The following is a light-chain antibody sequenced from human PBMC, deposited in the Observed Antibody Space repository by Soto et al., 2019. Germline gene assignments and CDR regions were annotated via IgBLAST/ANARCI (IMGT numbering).Light chain of an antibody. V-gene: IGLV2-14*01. J-gene: IGLJ2*01. CDR3: SSYTSASTLV. Sequence: QSALTQPASVSGSPGQSITISCTGTSSDVGGYNLVSWYQHLPGEAPQLMIYEVSDRPSGVSRRFSGSKSGNTASLTISGLQPEDEADYYCSSYTSASTLVFGGGTKLTVL. CDR2: EVS. CDR1: SSDVGGYNL.